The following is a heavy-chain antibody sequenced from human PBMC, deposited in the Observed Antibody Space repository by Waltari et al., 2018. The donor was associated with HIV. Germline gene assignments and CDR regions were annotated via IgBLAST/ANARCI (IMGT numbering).Heavy chain of an antibody. CDR3: SRDTFGEYDY. Sequence: EVQLVQSGGGLIKPGGSLRLSCAASGFSVSSYWMHWVLQTPGKGLVWVSRINIDGSRIDYADSVRGRFTISRDSAKNTLSLQKNSLTEEDTAVYYCSRDTFGEYDYWGQGTLVTVSS. D-gene: IGHD3-10*01. J-gene: IGHJ4*02. CDR2: INIDGSRI. V-gene: IGHV3-74*01. CDR1: GFSVSSYW.